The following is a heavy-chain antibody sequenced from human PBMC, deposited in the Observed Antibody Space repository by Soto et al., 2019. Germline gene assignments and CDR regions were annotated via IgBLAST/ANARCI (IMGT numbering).Heavy chain of an antibody. CDR2: IYYSGTT. CDR1: GGSISSSNYF. D-gene: IGHD3-10*01. CDR3: ARLKGSYWWLDY. J-gene: IGHJ4*02. V-gene: IGHV4-39*01. Sequence: QLQLQESGPGLVKPSETLSLTCTVSGGSISSSNYFWGWIRQPPGKGLEWIGSIYYSGTTYYNPSLKSRVTISGDPSKNQFSLKLSSVTAADTAVYYCARLKGSYWWLDYWGQGTLVTVSS.